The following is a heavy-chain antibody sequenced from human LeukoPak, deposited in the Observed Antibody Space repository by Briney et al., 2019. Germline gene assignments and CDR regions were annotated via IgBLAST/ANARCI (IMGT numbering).Heavy chain of an antibody. CDR2: ISYSGKT. CDR3: ARRRPRPDPDDDGIYDAFDL. CDR1: GGSITSNKCY. D-gene: IGHD1-14*01. Sequence: SETLSLTCSVSGGSITSNKCYWVWIRQPPGKGLGWIGTISYSGKTYYNPSFTSRVTISGDTSKNQFSLNLNSVAAADTAVYYCARRRPRPDPDDDGIYDAFDLWGQVPMVTVSP. J-gene: IGHJ3*01. V-gene: IGHV4-39*01.